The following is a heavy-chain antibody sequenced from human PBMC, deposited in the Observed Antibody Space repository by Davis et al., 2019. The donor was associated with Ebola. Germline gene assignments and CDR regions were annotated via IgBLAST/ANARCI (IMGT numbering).Heavy chain of an antibody. CDR2: ISGYNGNA. CDR3: ARSGSYEERYFDY. J-gene: IGHJ4*02. D-gene: IGHD1-26*01. V-gene: IGHV1-18*01. CDR1: GYTFTHSG. Sequence: AASVKVSCKASGYTFTHSGFSWVRQAPGQGLEWMGWISGYNGNANYAQKFRGRVTLTTDTSTSTAFMEMRSLRSDDTAVYFCARSGSYEERYFDYWGQGTLVSVSS.